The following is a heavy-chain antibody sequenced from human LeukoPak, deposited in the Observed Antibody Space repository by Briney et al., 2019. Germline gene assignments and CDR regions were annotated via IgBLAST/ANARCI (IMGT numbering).Heavy chain of an antibody. J-gene: IGHJ6*04. V-gene: IGHV3-23*01. CDR3: AELGITMIGGV. CDR1: GFTFCGYG. D-gene: IGHD3-10*02. CDR2: ISGSGGST. Sequence: VGSLRLSSAASGFTFCGYGMCWVRPAPGKGLEWGSDISGSGGSTYYADSVRGRFTTSRDNSKNTQYLQMNSLRAEDTAVYYCAELGITMIGGVWGKGTTLTISS.